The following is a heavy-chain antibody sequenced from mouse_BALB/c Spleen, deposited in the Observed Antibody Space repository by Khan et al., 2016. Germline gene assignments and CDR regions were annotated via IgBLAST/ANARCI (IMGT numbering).Heavy chain of an antibody. CDR1: GFTFSSYA. D-gene: IGHD2-14*01. CDR2: ISSGGST. J-gene: IGHJ3*01. CDR3: ARGRGTEAAFAY. Sequence: EVELVESGGGLVKPGGSLKLSCAASGFTFSSYAMSWVRQTPEKRLEWVASISSGGSTYYPDRVKGRFTISRDNARNILYLQMSSLRSEDAAMYCCARGRGTEAAFAYWGQGTLVTVSA. V-gene: IGHV5-6-5*01.